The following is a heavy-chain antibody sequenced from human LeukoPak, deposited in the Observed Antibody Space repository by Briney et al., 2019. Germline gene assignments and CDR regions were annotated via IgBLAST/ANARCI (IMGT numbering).Heavy chain of an antibody. D-gene: IGHD5-24*01. V-gene: IGHV1-69*05. Sequence: SVKVSCKASGGTFSSYAISWVRQARGQGLEWMGRIIPIFGTANYAQKFQGRVTITTDESTSTAYMELSSLRSEDTAVYYCVLEMATIRYYWGQGTLVTVSS. CDR3: VLEMATIRYY. J-gene: IGHJ4*02. CDR2: IIPIFGTA. CDR1: GGTFSSYA.